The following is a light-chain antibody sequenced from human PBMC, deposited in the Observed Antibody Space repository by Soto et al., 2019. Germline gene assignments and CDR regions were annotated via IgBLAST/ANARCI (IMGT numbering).Light chain of an antibody. CDR2: GAS. CDR3: QQYNNWPPYT. V-gene: IGKV3D-15*01. CDR1: QSVSSN. J-gene: IGKJ2*01. Sequence: EIVMTQSPATLSVSPGERATLSCWASQSVSSNLAWYQQKPGQAPRLLIYGASIRATGIPARFSGSGSGTEFTLTISSLQSEDFAVDYCQQYNNWPPYTFGQGTKLEIK.